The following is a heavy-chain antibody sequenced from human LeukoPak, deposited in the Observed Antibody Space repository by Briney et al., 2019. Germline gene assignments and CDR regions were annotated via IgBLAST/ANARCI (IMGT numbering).Heavy chain of an antibody. CDR2: FDPEDGET. Sequence: ASVTVSCKVSGYTLTELSMHWVRQAPGKGLEWMGGFDPEDGETIYAQKFQGRVTITADESTSTAYMELSSLRSEDTAVYYCAGGYYYDSSGYYLWGQGTLVTVSS. CDR1: GYTLTELS. CDR3: AGGYYYDSSGYYL. V-gene: IGHV1-24*01. J-gene: IGHJ4*02. D-gene: IGHD3-22*01.